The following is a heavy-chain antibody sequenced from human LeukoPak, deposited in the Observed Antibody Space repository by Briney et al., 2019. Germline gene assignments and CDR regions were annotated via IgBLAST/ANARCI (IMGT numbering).Heavy chain of an antibody. D-gene: IGHD2/OR15-2a*01. Sequence: GGSLRLSCAASGFTFSSYGMHWVRQAPGKGLEWVAVIWYDGSNKYYADSVKGRFTISRDNSKNTLYLQMNSLRAEDTAVYYSARLSSALRGNYYFRGFDYWGQGTLVTVSS. CDR1: GFTFSSYG. J-gene: IGHJ4*02. V-gene: IGHV3-33*01. CDR2: IWYDGSNK. CDR3: ARLSSALRGNYYFRGFDY.